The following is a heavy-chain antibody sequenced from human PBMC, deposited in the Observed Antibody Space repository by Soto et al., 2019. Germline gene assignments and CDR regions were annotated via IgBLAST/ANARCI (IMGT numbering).Heavy chain of an antibody. V-gene: IGHV3-64*01. D-gene: IGHD3-10*01. Sequence: GGSLRLSCAASGFTFSSYAMHWVRQAPGKGLEYVSAISSNGGSTYYANSVKGRFTISRDNSKNTLYLQMGSLRAEDMAVYYCAREGSLWFGELFNDAFDIWGQGTMVTVSS. J-gene: IGHJ3*02. CDR1: GFTFSSYA. CDR3: AREGSLWFGELFNDAFDI. CDR2: ISSNGGST.